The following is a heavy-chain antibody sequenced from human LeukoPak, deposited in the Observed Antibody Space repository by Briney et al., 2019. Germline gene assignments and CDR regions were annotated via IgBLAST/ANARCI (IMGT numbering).Heavy chain of an antibody. CDR3: ARARYSSPLTIDY. CDR1: GFTFSNYP. Sequence: GGSLRLSCAASGFTFSNYPIHWVRQAPGKGLEWVSVISYDGNNKYYADSVKGRFTISRDNSKNTLYLQMNSLRPEDTAVYYCARARYSSPLTIDYWGQGTLVTVSS. CDR2: ISYDGNNK. V-gene: IGHV3-30-3*01. J-gene: IGHJ4*02. D-gene: IGHD6-6*01.